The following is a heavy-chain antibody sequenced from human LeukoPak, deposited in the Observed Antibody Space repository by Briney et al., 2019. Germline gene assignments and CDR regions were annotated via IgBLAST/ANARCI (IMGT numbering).Heavy chain of an antibody. Sequence: PGRSLRLSCAASGFTFSSYGMHWVRQAPGKGLEWVAVIWYDGSNKYYADSVKGRFTISRDNSKNTLYLQMNSLRAEDTAVYYCAREIAVAGQKDDAFDIWGQGTMVTASS. CDR2: IWYDGSNK. D-gene: IGHD6-19*01. CDR1: GFTFSSYG. J-gene: IGHJ3*02. CDR3: AREIAVAGQKDDAFDI. V-gene: IGHV3-33*01.